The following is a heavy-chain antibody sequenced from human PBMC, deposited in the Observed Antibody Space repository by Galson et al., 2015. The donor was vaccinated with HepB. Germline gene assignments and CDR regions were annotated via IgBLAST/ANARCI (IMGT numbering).Heavy chain of an antibody. CDR3: ARMVGYCSGGSCYSEVAYFDY. CDR2: IDPSDSYT. CDR1: GYSFTSYW. V-gene: IGHV5-10-1*01. D-gene: IGHD2-15*01. J-gene: IGHJ4*02. Sequence: QSGAEVKKPGESLRISCKGSGYSFTSYWISWVRQMPGKGLEWMGRIDPSDSYTNYSPSFQGHVTISADKSISTAYLQWSSLKASDTAMYYCARMVGYCSGGSCYSEVAYFDYWGQGTLVTVSS.